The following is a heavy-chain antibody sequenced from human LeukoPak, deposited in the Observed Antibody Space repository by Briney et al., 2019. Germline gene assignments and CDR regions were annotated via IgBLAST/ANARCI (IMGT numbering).Heavy chain of an antibody. V-gene: IGHV3-74*01. CDR1: GFTFRSYW. D-gene: IGHD6-13*01. CDR2: INTDGSSP. CDR3: ARRGYSSSWDIPDY. J-gene: IGHJ4*02. Sequence: GGSLRLSCAASGFTFRSYWMHWVRQAPGKGLVWVSRINTDGSSPSYADSVKGRFTISRDNAKNSLYLQMNSLRAEDTAVYYCARRGYSSSWDIPDYWGQGTLVTVSS.